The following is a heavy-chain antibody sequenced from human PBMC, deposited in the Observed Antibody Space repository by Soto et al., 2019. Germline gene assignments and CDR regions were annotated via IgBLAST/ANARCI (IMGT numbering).Heavy chain of an antibody. D-gene: IGHD3-16*01. J-gene: IGHJ4*02. V-gene: IGHV3-23*01. CDR1: GFTFSSYA. Sequence: EVLLLESGGGLVQPGGSLRLSCAASGFTFSSYAMSWVRQAPGEGLEWVSAIVNTGDTTYYTDSVKGRFTISRDNSKNTVFLQMNSLRAEDTAVYYFAKEVTGGGAFDYWGQGSLVTVSS. CDR2: IVNTGDTT. CDR3: AKEVTGGGAFDY.